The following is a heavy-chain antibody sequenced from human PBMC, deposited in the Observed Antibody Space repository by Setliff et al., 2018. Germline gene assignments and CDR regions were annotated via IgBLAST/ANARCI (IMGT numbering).Heavy chain of an antibody. CDR2: INPNSGGT. D-gene: IGHD3-3*01. J-gene: IGHJ4*02. CDR1: GYTFTGYY. Sequence: ASVKVSSKASGYTFTGYYMHWVRQAPGQGLEWMGRINPNSGGTNYAQKFQGRVTMTRDTSISTAYMELSRLRSDDTAVYYCARGPFLEWLLYYDYWGQGTLVTVSS. CDR3: ARGPFLEWLLYYDY. V-gene: IGHV1-2*06.